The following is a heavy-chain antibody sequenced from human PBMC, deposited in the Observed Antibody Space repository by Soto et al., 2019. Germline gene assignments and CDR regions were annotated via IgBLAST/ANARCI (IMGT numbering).Heavy chain of an antibody. Sequence: GGSLRLSCAASGFTFSSYGMHWVRQAPGKGLEWVAVISYDGSNKYYADSVKGRFTISRDNSKNTLYLQMNSLRAEDTAVYYCAKLYYDFWSGHYIGSGFDYWGQGTLVTVSS. CDR2: ISYDGSNK. CDR1: GFTFSSYG. J-gene: IGHJ4*02. D-gene: IGHD3-3*01. V-gene: IGHV3-30*18. CDR3: AKLYYDFWSGHYIGSGFDY.